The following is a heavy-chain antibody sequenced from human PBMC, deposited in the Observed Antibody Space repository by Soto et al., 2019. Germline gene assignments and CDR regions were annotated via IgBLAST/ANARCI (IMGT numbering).Heavy chain of an antibody. J-gene: IGHJ4*01. D-gene: IGHD2-21*01. Sequence: VGSLRLSCAASGFTFSNAWINWVRQAPGKGLEWVGRIKSQVNGGTPDFAAPVRGRFAISRDDSRSMVYLQMNRLKTEDTAVYYCTTDSYFTSKLVRFDYWGLGTLVTVSS. V-gene: IGHV3-15*07. CDR3: TTDSYFTSKLVRFDY. CDR2: IKSQVNGGTP. CDR1: GFTFSNAW.